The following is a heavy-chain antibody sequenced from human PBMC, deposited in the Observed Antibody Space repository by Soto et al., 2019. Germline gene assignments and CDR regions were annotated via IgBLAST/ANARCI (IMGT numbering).Heavy chain of an antibody. Sequence: SETLSLTCTVSGGSISSGAYYWSWVRQHPGKGLEWIGYIYYSGSTYFSPSLKSRLTISIDTSKNHFSLRLSSVTAADTAMYYCARDRIRAVYAFDLWGQGTMVTVS. CDR1: GGSISSGAYY. CDR3: ARDRIRAVYAFDL. D-gene: IGHD2-15*01. CDR2: IYYSGST. V-gene: IGHV4-31*03. J-gene: IGHJ3*01.